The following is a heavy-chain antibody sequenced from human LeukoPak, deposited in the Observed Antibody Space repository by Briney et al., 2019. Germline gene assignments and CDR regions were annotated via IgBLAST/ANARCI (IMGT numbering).Heavy chain of an antibody. CDR3: AKRGFGTNAVPPSGGAKCYFVS. V-gene: IGHV3-23*01. CDR2: IGSSSDST. Sequence: GGSLRLSCAASGLTFSTYGMSWVRQAPGKGLEWISTIGSSSDSTYYADSVKGRFTISRDNSKNTLYLQMNSLRAEDTAVYYCAKRGFGTNAVPPSGGAKCYFVSWGDGDPGSVSS. D-gene: IGHD2-8*01. CDR1: GLTFSTYG. J-gene: IGHJ6*01.